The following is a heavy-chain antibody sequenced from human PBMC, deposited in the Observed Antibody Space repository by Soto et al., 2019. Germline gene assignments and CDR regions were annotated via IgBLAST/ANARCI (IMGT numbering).Heavy chain of an antibody. CDR1: GFTFTDYG. D-gene: IGHD3-22*01. V-gene: IGHV1-18*04. CDR3: AREYLDYYDTSGYYY. J-gene: IGHJ4*01. CDR2: ISPYTGNA. Sequence: ASVKVSCKASGFTFTDYGFTWVRQASGQGLQWMGRISPYTGNANYAQTVQGRVTMTTDTSTSTVYMELRSLRSDDTAVYFCAREYLDYYDTSGYYYWGQGTLGTSPQ.